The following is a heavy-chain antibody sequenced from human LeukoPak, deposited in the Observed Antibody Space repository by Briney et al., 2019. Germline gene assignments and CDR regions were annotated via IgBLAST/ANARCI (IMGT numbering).Heavy chain of an antibody. D-gene: IGHD3-22*01. Sequence: ASVKVSCKASGGTFSSYAISWVRQAPGQGLEWMGRIIPIFGTANYAQKFQGRVTITTDESTSTAYMELSSLRSEDTAVYYCVRDPYYDSSGYYPWGQGTLVTVSS. V-gene: IGHV1-69*05. CDR3: VRDPYYDSSGYYP. CDR2: IIPIFGTA. J-gene: IGHJ5*02. CDR1: GGTFSSYA.